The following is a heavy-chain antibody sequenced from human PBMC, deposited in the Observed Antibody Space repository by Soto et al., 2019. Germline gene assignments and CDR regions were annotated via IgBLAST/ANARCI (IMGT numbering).Heavy chain of an antibody. CDR2: ISYDGSNK. CDR1: GFTFSSYG. D-gene: IGHD6-19*01. Sequence: TLRRSCAPSGFTFSSYGMHWVRQAPGNRLRGVAVISYDGSNKYYADSVKGRFTISRDNSKNTLYLQMNSLRAENTAVYYCAKGWQWLPRSGRAHYGMDVWGQGTTVTVSS. J-gene: IGHJ6*02. CDR3: AKGWQWLPRSGRAHYGMDV. V-gene: IGHV3-30*18.